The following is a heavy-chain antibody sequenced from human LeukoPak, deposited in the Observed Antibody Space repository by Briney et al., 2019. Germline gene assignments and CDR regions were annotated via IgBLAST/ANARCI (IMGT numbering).Heavy chain of an antibody. CDR2: IYSGGST. Sequence: GGYLRLSCAASGFTVSSNYMSWVRQAPGKGLEWVSVIYSGGSTYYADSVKGRFTISRDNSKNTLYLQMNSLRAEDTAVYYCARGSYYYGSGSSTYYMDVWGKGTTVTISS. J-gene: IGHJ6*03. V-gene: IGHV3-53*01. CDR3: ARGSYYYGSGSSTYYMDV. D-gene: IGHD3-10*01. CDR1: GFTVSSNY.